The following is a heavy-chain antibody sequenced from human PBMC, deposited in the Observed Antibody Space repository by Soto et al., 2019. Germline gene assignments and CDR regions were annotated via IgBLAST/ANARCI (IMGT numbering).Heavy chain of an antibody. CDR2: INHSGST. Sequence: SETLSLTCAVYGGSFSGYYWTWIRQPPGTGLEWIGEINHSGSTNYNPSLKSRVTISVDTSKNQFSLKLSSVTAADTAVYYCASLPVKGSGSSDYWGQGTLVTVSS. D-gene: IGHD3-10*01. J-gene: IGHJ4*02. CDR3: ASLPVKGSGSSDY. CDR1: GGSFSGYY. V-gene: IGHV4-34*01.